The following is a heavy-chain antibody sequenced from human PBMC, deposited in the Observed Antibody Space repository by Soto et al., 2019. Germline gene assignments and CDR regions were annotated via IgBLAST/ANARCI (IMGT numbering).Heavy chain of an antibody. Sequence: QVQLVESEGGVVQPGRSLRLSCAASGFTFSSYAMHWVRQAPGKGLEWVAVISYDGSNKYYADSVKGRFTISRDNSKNTLYLQMNSLRAEDTAVYYCARGKWELVSLLRGGLFWGQGTLVTVSS. D-gene: IGHD1-26*01. CDR1: GFTFSSYA. J-gene: IGHJ4*02. CDR3: ARGKWELVSLLRGGLF. V-gene: IGHV3-30-3*01. CDR2: ISYDGSNK.